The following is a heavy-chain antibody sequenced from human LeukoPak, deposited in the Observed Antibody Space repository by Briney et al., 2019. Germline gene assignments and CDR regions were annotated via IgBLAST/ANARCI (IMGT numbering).Heavy chain of an antibody. CDR2: IYTSGST. CDR1: GFTFSSYS. J-gene: IGHJ6*03. V-gene: IGHV4-4*07. D-gene: IGHD6-6*01. CDR3: ARCRPDYYYYYMDV. Sequence: PGGSLRLSCAASGFTFSSYSMNWIRQPAGKGLEWIGRIYTSGSTNYNPSLKSRVTISVDTSKNQFSLKLSSVTAADTAVYYCARCRPDYYYYYMDVWGKGTTVTISS.